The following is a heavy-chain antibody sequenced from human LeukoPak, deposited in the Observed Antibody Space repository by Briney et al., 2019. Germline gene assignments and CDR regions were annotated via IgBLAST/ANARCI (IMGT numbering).Heavy chain of an antibody. CDR3: AKDSHSGYFDY. CDR2: IKQDGSEK. Sequence: PGGSLRLSCAASGFTFSSYWMSWVRQAPGKGLEWVANIKQDGSEKYYVDSVKGRFTISRDTSKNTLFLQINNLRAGDTAVYYCAKDSHSGYFDYWGQGTLVTVSS. J-gene: IGHJ4*02. CDR1: GFTFSSYW. D-gene: IGHD1-26*01. V-gene: IGHV3-7*03.